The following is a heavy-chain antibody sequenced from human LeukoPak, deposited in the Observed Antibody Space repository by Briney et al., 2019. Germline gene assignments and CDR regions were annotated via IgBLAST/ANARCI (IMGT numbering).Heavy chain of an antibody. D-gene: IGHD5-12*01. J-gene: IGHJ5*02. CDR2: INHSGST. CDR3: ARGKPLLRLFAP. V-gene: IGHV4-34*01. Sequence: SETLSLTCAVYGGSFSGYYWSWIRQPPGKGLEWIGEINHSGSTNYNPSLKSRVTISVDTSKNQFSLKLSSVTAADTAVYYCARGKPLLRLFAPWGQGTLVTVSS. CDR1: GGSFSGYY.